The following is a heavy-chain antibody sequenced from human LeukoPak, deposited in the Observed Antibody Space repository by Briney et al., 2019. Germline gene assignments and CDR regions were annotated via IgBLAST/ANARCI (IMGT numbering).Heavy chain of an antibody. Sequence: TGGSLRLSCAASELSLTKAWMTWVRQAPGKGLDWVGRIKSNINGGTAEYAAPVKGRFTISRDDSKNMLYLQMNSLKTEDTAVYYCVAGEASDYYYYMDVWGRGTTVTVSS. D-gene: IGHD4-17*01. CDR2: IKSNINGGTA. J-gene: IGHJ6*03. CDR3: VAGEASDYYYYMDV. CDR1: ELSLTKAW. V-gene: IGHV3-15*01.